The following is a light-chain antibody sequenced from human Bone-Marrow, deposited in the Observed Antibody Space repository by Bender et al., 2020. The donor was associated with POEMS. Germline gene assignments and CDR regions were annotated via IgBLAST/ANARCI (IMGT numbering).Light chain of an antibody. CDR1: ELSKQY. J-gene: IGLJ3*02. CDR3: AAWDASLTVL. CDR2: KDT. Sequence: SYELTQPPSVSVSPGQTARITCSGDELSKQYSYWYQQNPGQAPVLVIYKDTERPSGIPDRFSGSQSGTSASLAISGLQSEDEADYYCAAWDASLTVLFGGGTKLTVL. V-gene: IGLV3-25*02.